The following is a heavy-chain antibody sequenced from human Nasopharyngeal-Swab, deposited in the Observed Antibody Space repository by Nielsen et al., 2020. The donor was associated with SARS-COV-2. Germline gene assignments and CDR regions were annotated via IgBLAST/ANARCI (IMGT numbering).Heavy chain of an antibody. CDR2: ISYDGSNK. V-gene: IGHV3-30*04. Sequence: GESLKISCAASGFTFSSYAMHWVRQAPGKGLEWVAVISYDGSNKYYADSVKGRFTISRDNSENTLYLQMNSLRAEDTAVYYCARGLLWFGGNFNFDYWGQGTLVTVSS. CDR3: ARGLLWFGGNFNFDY. CDR1: GFTFSSYA. D-gene: IGHD3-10*01. J-gene: IGHJ4*02.